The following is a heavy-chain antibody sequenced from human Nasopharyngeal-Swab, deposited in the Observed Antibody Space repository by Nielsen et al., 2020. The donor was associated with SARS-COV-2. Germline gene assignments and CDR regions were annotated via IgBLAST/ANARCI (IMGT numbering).Heavy chain of an antibody. V-gene: IGHV1-69*13. CDR2: IIPIFGTA. CDR1: GGTFSSYA. D-gene: IGHD6-6*01. Sequence: SVKVSCKASGGTFSSYAINWVRQAPGQGLEWMGGIIPIFGTANYAQKSQGRVTITADESTSTAYMELSSLRSEDTAVYYCARSLSEYSSSSDVSGYYYGMDVWGQGTTVTVSS. CDR3: ARSLSEYSSSSDVSGYYYGMDV. J-gene: IGHJ6*02.